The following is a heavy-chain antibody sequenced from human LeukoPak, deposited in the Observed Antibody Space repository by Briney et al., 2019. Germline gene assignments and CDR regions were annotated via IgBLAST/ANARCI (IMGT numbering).Heavy chain of an antibody. CDR2: INPDGSST. CDR1: GITFSSHW. J-gene: IGHJ4*02. D-gene: IGHD1-26*01. CDR3: ARVGATLDY. V-gene: IGHV3-74*01. Sequence: PGGSLRLSCEAFGITFSSHWMHWVRQDPGKGLVWVARINPDGSSTSYADSVKGRFSISRDNAKNTLYLQMNSLRAEDTAVYYCARVGATLDYWGQGTLVTVSS.